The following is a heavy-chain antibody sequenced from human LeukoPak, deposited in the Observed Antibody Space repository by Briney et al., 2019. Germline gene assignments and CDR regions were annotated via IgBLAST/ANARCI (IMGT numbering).Heavy chain of an antibody. V-gene: IGHV1-69*13. Sequence: GASVKVSCKASGGTFSSYAISWVRQAPGQGLEWMGGIIPMSGTVNYAQKFQGRVTITADESTRTAYMDLSSLRSEDTALYYCARAVVTSMPYYYYAMDAWGQGTTVTVSS. J-gene: IGHJ6*02. CDR2: IIPMSGTV. CDR3: ARAVVTSMPYYYYAMDA. CDR1: GGTFSSYA. D-gene: IGHD2-21*02.